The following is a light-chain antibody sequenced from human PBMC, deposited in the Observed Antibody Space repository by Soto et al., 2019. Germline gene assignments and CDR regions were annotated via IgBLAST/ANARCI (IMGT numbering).Light chain of an antibody. CDR3: QQYNSYPLT. V-gene: IGKV1-5*03. Sequence: DIQMTQSPSXLSASVGDRVTITCRASXSIXXWLAWYQQKPGKAPKRLIYKASSLESGVPSRFSGSGSGTEFTLTISSLQPDDFATYYCQQYNSYPLTFGGGTKVEIK. CDR2: KAS. J-gene: IGKJ4*01. CDR1: XSIXXW.